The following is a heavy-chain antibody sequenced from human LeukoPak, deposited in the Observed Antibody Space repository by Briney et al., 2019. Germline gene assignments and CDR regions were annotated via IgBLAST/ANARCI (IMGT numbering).Heavy chain of an antibody. CDR3: ASMDSSGWYYYYGMDV. V-gene: IGHV1-46*01. CDR1: GYTFTSYY. Sequence: ASVKVSCKASGYTFTSYYMHWVRQAPGQGLEWMGIINPSGGSTSYAQKFQGRVTMTRDTSTSTVYMELSSLRSEDTAVYYYASMDSSGWYYYYGMDVWGQGTTVTVSS. CDR2: INPSGGST. D-gene: IGHD6-19*01. J-gene: IGHJ6*02.